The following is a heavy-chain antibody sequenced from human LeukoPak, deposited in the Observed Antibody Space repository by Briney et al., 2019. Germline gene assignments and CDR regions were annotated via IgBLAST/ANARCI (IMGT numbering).Heavy chain of an antibody. V-gene: IGHV3-15*01. J-gene: IGHJ4*02. CDR1: GFTFSNAW. CDR3: TTDRGVGATDY. Sequence: GGSLRLSCTGSGFTFSNAWMTWVRQAPGKGLEWVGRMKSKPAGGTLDYAAPVKGRLTISRDDSKNTLYLQMNSLKTEDTAVYYCTTDRGVGATDYWGQGTLVTVSS. CDR2: MKSKPAGGTL. D-gene: IGHD1-26*01.